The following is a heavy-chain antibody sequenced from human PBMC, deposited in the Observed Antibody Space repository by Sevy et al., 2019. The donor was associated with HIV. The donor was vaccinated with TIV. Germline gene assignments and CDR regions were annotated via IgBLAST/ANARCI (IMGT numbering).Heavy chain of an antibody. CDR2: VSKEGTNK. J-gene: IGHJ4*02. V-gene: IGHV3-30-3*01. CDR1: GFTFTRYA. D-gene: IGHD3-16*01. Sequence: GSLRLSCEASGFTFTRYAFHWVRQAPGKGLEWVAVVSKEGTNKDYADSVKGRFTISRDNSRSTLYLQMQSLRADDTAVYFCARDPHSVPHWGSFDSWGQGTLVTVSS. CDR3: ARDPHSVPHWGSFDS.